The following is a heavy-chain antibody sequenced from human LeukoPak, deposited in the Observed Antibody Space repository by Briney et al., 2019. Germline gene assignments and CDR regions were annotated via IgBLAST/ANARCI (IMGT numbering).Heavy chain of an antibody. D-gene: IGHD4-11*01. CDR2: IKQDGSEK. J-gene: IGHJ4*02. CDR1: GFTFSSYA. CDR3: ANSRPGFY. Sequence: GGSLRLSCAASGFTFSSYAMHWVRQAPGKGLEWVANIKQDGSEKYYVDSVKGRFTISRDNAKNSLYLQVNSLRAEDTAVYYCANSRPGFYWGQGTLVTVSS. V-gene: IGHV3-7*01.